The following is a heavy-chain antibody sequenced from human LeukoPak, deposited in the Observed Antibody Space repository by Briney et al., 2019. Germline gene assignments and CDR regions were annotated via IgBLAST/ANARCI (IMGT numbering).Heavy chain of an antibody. D-gene: IGHD6-6*01. Sequence: SGGSLRLSCAASGFTFSSYSMKWVRQAPGQGLEGVSSISSSSRYIYYADSVKGRFTISRDNAKNSRSLQMNSLRAEDTAVYYCARDLAARGDYWGQGTLVTVSS. CDR3: ARDLAARGDY. CDR1: GFTFSSYS. V-gene: IGHV3-21*01. J-gene: IGHJ4*02. CDR2: ISSSSRYI.